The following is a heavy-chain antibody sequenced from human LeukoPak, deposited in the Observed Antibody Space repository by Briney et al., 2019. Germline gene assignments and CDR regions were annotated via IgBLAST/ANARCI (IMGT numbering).Heavy chain of an antibody. CDR1: GNSLIYLS. CDR3: ATVFQQRGYYYIDV. J-gene: IGHJ6*03. D-gene: IGHD6-13*01. CDR2: LDPEGGGL. V-gene: IGHV1-24*01. Sequence: ASVKVSCRVSGNSLIYLSMHWVRQAPGKGLEWLGGLDPEGGGLIYAQNFQGRVIMTEGTSTDTAYMELSSLKSEDTGVYYCATVFQQRGYYYIDVWGKGTTVTVSS.